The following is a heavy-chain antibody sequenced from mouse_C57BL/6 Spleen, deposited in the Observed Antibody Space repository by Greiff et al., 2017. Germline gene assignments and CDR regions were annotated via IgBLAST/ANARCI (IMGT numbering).Heavy chain of an antibody. D-gene: IGHD1-2*01. CDR2: ISYDGSN. CDR1: GYSITSGYY. V-gene: IGHV3-6*01. Sequence: EVKLEESGPGLVKPSQSLSLTCSVTGYSITSGYYWNWIRQFPGNKLEWMGYISYDGSNNYNPTLKNRISITRDTSKNQFFLKLNSVTTEDTATYYCARGLLRQQGYFDVWGTGTTVTVSS. J-gene: IGHJ1*03. CDR3: ARGLLRQQGYFDV.